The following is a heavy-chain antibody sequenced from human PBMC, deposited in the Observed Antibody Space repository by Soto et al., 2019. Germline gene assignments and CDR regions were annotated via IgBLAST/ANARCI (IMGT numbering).Heavy chain of an antibody. CDR3: ASRRIAVAGTWWFDP. D-gene: IGHD6-19*01. J-gene: IGHJ5*02. CDR2: INAGNGNT. V-gene: IGHV1-3*01. Sequence: ASVKVSCKASGYTFTSYAMHWVRQAPGQRLEWMGWINAGNGNTKYSQKFQGRVTITRDTSASTAYMELSSLRSEDTAVYYCASRRIAVAGTWWFDPWGQGTLVT. CDR1: GYTFTSYA.